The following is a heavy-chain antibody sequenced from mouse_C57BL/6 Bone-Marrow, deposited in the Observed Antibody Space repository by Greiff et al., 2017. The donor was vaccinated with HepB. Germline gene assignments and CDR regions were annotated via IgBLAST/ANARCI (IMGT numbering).Heavy chain of an antibody. CDR3: AREGTTVVARNWFAY. CDR1: GYTFTCYW. J-gene: IGHJ3*01. V-gene: IGHV1-7*01. D-gene: IGHD1-1*01. Sequence: QVHVKQSGAELAKPGASVKLSCKASGYTFTCYWMHWVKQRPGQGLEWIGYINPSSGYTKYNQKFKDKATLTADKSSSTAYMQRSSLTYEDSAVYYCAREGTTVVARNWFAYWGQGTLVTVSA. CDR2: INPSSGYT.